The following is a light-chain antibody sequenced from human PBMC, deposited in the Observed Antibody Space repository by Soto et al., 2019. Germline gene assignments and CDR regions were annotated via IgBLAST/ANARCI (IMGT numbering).Light chain of an antibody. CDR3: QQYYTYWHM. CDR2: GAS. Sequence: EIVLTQSPCTLSLSPRERATLSCMASQSVSSSFLAWYQQRPGQAPRLLIYGASSRATGIPDRFSGSGSGTDFTLTISSLQPDDFATYYCQQYYTYWHMFGQGTKVDIK. J-gene: IGKJ1*01. V-gene: IGKV3-20*01. CDR1: QSVSSSF.